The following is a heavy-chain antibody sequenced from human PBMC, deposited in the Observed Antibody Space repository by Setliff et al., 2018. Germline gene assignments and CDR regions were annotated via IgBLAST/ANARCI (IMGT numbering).Heavy chain of an antibody. D-gene: IGHD1-1*01. Sequence: SETLSLTCTVSGASLSSGTYYWGWIRQPPGKGLEWIGRIYYRGDTYYNASLKGRLTISVDTAQNQFSLRLTSVTAADTAVYYCARTGTYRYFDYWGQGALVTSP. CDR1: GASLSSGTYY. V-gene: IGHV4-39*01. CDR2: IYYRGDT. J-gene: IGHJ4*02. CDR3: ARTGTYRYFDY.